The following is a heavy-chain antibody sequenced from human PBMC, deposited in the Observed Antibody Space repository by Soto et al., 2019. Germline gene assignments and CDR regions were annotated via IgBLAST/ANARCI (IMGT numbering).Heavy chain of an antibody. D-gene: IGHD2-15*01. CDR3: ARDALGYCSGGSCYGYFDY. CDR2: ISAYNGNT. J-gene: IGHJ4*02. CDR1: GYTFTSYG. V-gene: IGHV1-18*01. Sequence: ASVKVSCKASGYTFTSYGISWVRQAPGQGLEWMGWISAYNGNTNYAQKLQGRVTMTTDTSTSTAYMELRSLRSDDTAVYYCARDALGYCSGGSCYGYFDYWGQGTLVTVSS.